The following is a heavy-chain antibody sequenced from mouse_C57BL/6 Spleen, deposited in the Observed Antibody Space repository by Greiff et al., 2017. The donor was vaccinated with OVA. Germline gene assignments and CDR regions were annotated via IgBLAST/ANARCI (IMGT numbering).Heavy chain of an antibody. Sequence: QVQLQQPGAELVKPGASVKLSCKASGYTFTSYWMQWVKQRPGQGLEWIGEIDPSDSYTNYNQKFKGKATLTVDTSSSTAYMQLSSLTSEDSAVYYCARTGKELRDWYFDVWSTGTTVTVSS. V-gene: IGHV1-50*01. CDR1: GYTFTSYW. CDR2: IDPSDSYT. CDR3: ARTGKELRDWYFDV. D-gene: IGHD1-1*01. J-gene: IGHJ1*03.